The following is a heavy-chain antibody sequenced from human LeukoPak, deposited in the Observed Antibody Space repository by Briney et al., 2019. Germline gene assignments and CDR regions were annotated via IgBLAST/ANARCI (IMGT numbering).Heavy chain of an antibody. V-gene: IGHV3-30*02. CDR3: ARDIVVVPAAPDFDY. CDR1: GFPFSNFA. D-gene: IGHD2-2*01. Sequence: GGSLRLSCAASGFPFSNFAMHWVRQAPGKGLEWVAFIRYDATKSSYEDSVKGRFFISRDNSKNTLYLQMTSVRTEDTAVYYCARDIVVVPAAPDFDYWGQGTLVTVSS. CDR2: IRYDATKS. J-gene: IGHJ4*02.